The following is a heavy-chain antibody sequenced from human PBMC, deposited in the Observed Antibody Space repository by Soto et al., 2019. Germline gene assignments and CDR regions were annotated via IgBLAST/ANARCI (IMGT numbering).Heavy chain of an antibody. CDR1: GYTFTSYD. CDR3: ATFSPPLGYCTNGVCQTIDY. D-gene: IGHD2-8*01. CDR2: MNPNSGNT. Sequence: QVQLVQSGAEVKKPGASVKVSCKASGYTFTSYDINWVRQATGQGLEWMGWMNPNSGNTGYAQKFQGRVTMTRNTSISTAYMELSSLRSEDTAVYYCATFSPPLGYCTNGVCQTIDYWGQGTLVTVSS. J-gene: IGHJ4*02. V-gene: IGHV1-8*01.